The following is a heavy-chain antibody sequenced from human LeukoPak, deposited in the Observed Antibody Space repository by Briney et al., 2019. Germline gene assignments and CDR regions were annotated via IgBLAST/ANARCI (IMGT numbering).Heavy chain of an antibody. CDR2: ISGNSETT. CDR1: GFTFNTYA. Sequence: GGSLRLSCAASGFTFNTYAMNWVRQAPGKGLEWVSVISGNSETTYFTDSVKDRFAISRDNFRNTLYLQMNSLRAEDTAVYYCARDPGDFDWLLPSYFFDLWGRGTLVTVSP. CDR3: ARDPGDFDWLLPSYFFDL. J-gene: IGHJ2*01. V-gene: IGHV3-23*01. D-gene: IGHD3-9*01.